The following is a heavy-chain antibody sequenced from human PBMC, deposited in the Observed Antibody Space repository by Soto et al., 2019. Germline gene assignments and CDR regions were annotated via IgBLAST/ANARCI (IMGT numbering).Heavy chain of an antibody. CDR3: ANTLRGDYYFFQH. D-gene: IGHD2-21*02. Sequence: SETLSLTCTVSGGSISSNYWTWIRQPPGKGLEWIGYVYNSGSTNYNPSLKSRVTISVDTSKNQFSLKLTSVTAADTAVYYCANTLRGDYYFFQHWGQGTLVTVSS. J-gene: IGHJ1*01. CDR2: VYNSGST. V-gene: IGHV4-4*08. CDR1: GGSISSNY.